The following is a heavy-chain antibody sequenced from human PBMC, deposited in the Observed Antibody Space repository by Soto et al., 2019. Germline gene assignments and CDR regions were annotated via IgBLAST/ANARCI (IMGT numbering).Heavy chain of an antibody. CDR3: ARGLMTYYYYYMDV. D-gene: IGHD2-21*02. Sequence: SGYTCSSHGLHYLCKAPGQRLEWMGWINAGNGHTKYSQKFQGRVTITRDTSASTSYMELSSLRSEDTAVYYCARGLMTYYYYYMDVWGKGTTVTVSS. CDR2: INAGNGHT. CDR1: GYTCSSHG. J-gene: IGHJ6*03. V-gene: IGHV1-3*01.